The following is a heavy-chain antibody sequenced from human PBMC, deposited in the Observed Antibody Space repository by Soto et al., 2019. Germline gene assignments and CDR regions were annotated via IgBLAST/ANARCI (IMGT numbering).Heavy chain of an antibody. D-gene: IGHD3-10*01. CDR3: ASGRTTSYYGSGSRGRYYYYGMDV. Sequence: GGSLRLSCAASGFTFSSYWLHWVRQAPGKGLVWVSRINSDGSSTSYADSVKGRFTISRDNAKNTLYLQMNSLGAEDTAVYYCASGRTTSYYGSGSRGRYYYYGMDVWGQGTTVTVSS. CDR2: INSDGSST. CDR1: GFTFSSYW. V-gene: IGHV3-74*01. J-gene: IGHJ6*02.